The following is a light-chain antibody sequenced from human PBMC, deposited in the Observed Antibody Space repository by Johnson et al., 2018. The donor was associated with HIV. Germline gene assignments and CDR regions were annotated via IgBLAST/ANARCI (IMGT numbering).Light chain of an antibody. J-gene: IGLJ1*01. V-gene: IGLV1-51*01. CDR2: DNN. Sequence: QSVLTQPPSVSAAPGQKVTISCSGSSSNIGNNYVSWYQQLPGTAPRLLIFDNNKRPSGIPDRLSGSKSGTSASLGITGLQTGDEADYYCGTWDSGLSAGVFGTGTKVTVL. CDR1: SSNIGNNY. CDR3: GTWDSGLSAGV.